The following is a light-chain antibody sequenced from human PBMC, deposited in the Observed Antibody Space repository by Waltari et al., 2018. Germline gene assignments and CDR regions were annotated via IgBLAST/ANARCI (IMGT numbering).Light chain of an antibody. CDR1: GATFGAGFD. CDR3: QSYDSYWGVV. V-gene: IGLV1-40*01. J-gene: IGLJ3*02. Sequence: QSVLPQPPSVSGAPGQRVTLSCTGSGATFGAGFDVPWYQQLPGGVPKLLISNNNKRPSGVPERFSASKSGTSASLAITGLQAEDEGDYFCQSYDSYWGVVFGGGTKLTVL. CDR2: NNN.